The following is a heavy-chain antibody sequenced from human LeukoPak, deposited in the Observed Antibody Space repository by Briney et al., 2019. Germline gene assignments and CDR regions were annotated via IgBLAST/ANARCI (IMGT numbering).Heavy chain of an antibody. D-gene: IGHD3-9*01. CDR2: ISAYNGNT. Sequence: ASVKVSCKASGYTFTSYGISWVRQAPGQGLEWMGWISAYNGNTNYAQKLQGRVTMTTDTSTSTAYMELRSLRSDDTAVYYCARVDYDILTGYYYRNWFDPWGQGTLVTVSS. J-gene: IGHJ5*02. CDR1: GYTFTSYG. CDR3: ARVDYDILTGYYYRNWFDP. V-gene: IGHV1-18*04.